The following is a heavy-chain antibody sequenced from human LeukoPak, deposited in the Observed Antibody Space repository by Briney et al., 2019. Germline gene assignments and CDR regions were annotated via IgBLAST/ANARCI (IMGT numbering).Heavy chain of an antibody. J-gene: IGHJ5*02. Sequence: GGSLRLSCAASGFTFSSYSMNWVRQAPGKGLEWVSYISSSSSTIYYADSVKGRFTISRDNAKNSLYLQMNSLRAEDTAVYYCARDLGYDFWSGQTGWFDPWGQGTLVTVSS. V-gene: IGHV3-48*04. D-gene: IGHD3-3*01. CDR3: ARDLGYDFWSGQTGWFDP. CDR1: GFTFSSYS. CDR2: ISSSSSTI.